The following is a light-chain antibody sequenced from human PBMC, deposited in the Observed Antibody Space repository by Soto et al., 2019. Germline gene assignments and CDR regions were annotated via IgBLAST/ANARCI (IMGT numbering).Light chain of an antibody. Sequence: QSVLTQPASVSGSPGQSITISCTGTSSDVGSYNLVSWYQQHPGKAPKLMIYEGIKRPSGVSNRFSGSKSGNTASLTISGLQAEDDAEYYCCSYAGSSVLFGGGPQRNVL. J-gene: IGLJ2*01. V-gene: IGLV2-23*01. CDR1: SSDVGSYNL. CDR2: EGI. CDR3: CSYAGSSVL.